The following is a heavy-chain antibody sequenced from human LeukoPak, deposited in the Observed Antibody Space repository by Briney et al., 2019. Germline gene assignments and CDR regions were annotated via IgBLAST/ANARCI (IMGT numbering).Heavy chain of an antibody. CDR3: TTDDYSSFDY. D-gene: IGHD4-11*01. V-gene: IGHV3-15*01. Sequence: GGSLRLSCTASGFTFSNAWMNWVRQAPGKGLEWVGRLKSKTDGGTTDYAAPVKGRFTISRDDSKNTLYLQMNSLKTEDTAVYYCTTDDYSSFDYWGQGTLVTVSS. CDR2: LKSKTDGGTT. CDR1: GFTFSNAW. J-gene: IGHJ4*02.